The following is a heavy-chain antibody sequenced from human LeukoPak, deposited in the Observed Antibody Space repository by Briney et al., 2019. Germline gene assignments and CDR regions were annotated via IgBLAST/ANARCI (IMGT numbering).Heavy chain of an antibody. CDR2: ISPDGSNR. J-gene: IGHJ3*02. CDR1: GFTFSGYG. V-gene: IGHV3-30*18. D-gene: IGHD3-10*01. CDR3: AKDFKVAEELWFGELWSAFDI. Sequence: GGSLRLSCAASGFTFSGYGMHWVRRAPDKGLEWVVLISPDGSNRIYADFVKGRFSISRDNSKNTLYLQVNSPIIEDTAVYYCAKDFKVAEELWFGELWSAFDIWGQGMRVAVSS.